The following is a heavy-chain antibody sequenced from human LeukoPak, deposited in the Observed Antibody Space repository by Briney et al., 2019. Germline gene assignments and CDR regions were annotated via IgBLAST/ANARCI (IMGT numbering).Heavy chain of an antibody. D-gene: IGHD4-23*01. J-gene: IGHJ2*01. Sequence: SVKVSCKASGGTFSSYAISWVRQAPGQGLEWMGGIIPIFGTASYAQKFQGRVTITADESTSTAYMELSSLRSEDTAVYYCARSGLRWSDWYFDLWGRGTLVTVSS. CDR2: IIPIFGTA. V-gene: IGHV1-69*13. CDR3: ARSGLRWSDWYFDL. CDR1: GGTFSSYA.